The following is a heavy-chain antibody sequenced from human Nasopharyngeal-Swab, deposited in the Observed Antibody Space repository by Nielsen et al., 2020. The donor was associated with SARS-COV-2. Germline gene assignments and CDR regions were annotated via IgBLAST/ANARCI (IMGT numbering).Heavy chain of an antibody. D-gene: IGHD6-19*01. CDR3: ARRAIAVAGTGLDY. Sequence: GESLKISCAASGFTFSSYSMNWVRQAPGKGLEWVSSISSSSSYIYYADSVKGRFTISRDNAKNSLYLQMNSLRAEDTAVYYCARRAIAVAGTGLDYWGQGTLVTVSS. CDR2: ISSSSSYI. CDR1: GFTFSSYS. V-gene: IGHV3-21*01. J-gene: IGHJ4*02.